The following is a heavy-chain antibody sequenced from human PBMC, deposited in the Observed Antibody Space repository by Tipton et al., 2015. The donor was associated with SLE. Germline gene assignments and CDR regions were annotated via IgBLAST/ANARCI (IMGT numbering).Heavy chain of an antibody. CDR1: GGSISSSSYY. CDR3: ARVPYGDYAGDY. D-gene: IGHD4-17*01. Sequence: TLSLTCTVPGGSISSSSYYWGWIRQPPGKGLEWIGSIYYSGSTNYNPSLKSRVTISVDTSKNQFSLKLSSVTAADTAVYYCARVPYGDYAGDYWGQGTLVTVSS. V-gene: IGHV4-39*07. CDR2: IYYSGST. J-gene: IGHJ4*02.